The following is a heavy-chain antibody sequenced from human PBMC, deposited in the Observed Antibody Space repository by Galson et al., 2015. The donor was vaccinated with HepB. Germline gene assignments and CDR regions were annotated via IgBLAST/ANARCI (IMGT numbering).Heavy chain of an antibody. CDR1: GFTFSSYG. D-gene: IGHD3-16*01. V-gene: IGHV3-30*18. CDR2: ISYDGSNK. Sequence: SLRLSCAASGFTFSSYGMHWVRQAPGKGLEWVAVISYDGSNKYYADSVKGRLTISRDNSKNTLYLQMNSLRAEDTAVYYCAKDWFPLRGYFDYWGQGTLVTVSS. J-gene: IGHJ4*02. CDR3: AKDWFPLRGYFDY.